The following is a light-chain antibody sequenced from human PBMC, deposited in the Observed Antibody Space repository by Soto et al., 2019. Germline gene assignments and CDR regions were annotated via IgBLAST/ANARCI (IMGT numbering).Light chain of an antibody. CDR3: LLSYSGARVV. V-gene: IGLV7-46*01. CDR1: TGAVTSGHY. CDR2: DTS. Sequence: QAVVTQEPSLTVSPGGTVTLTCASSTGAVTSGHYPYWFQQKPGQAPRTLIYDTSNKHSWTPARFSGSLLGGKAALTLSGAQPEDEAEYYCLLSYSGARVVFGGGTQLTV. J-gene: IGLJ2*01.